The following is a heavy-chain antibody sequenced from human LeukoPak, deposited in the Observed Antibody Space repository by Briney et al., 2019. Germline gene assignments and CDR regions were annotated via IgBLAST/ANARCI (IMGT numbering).Heavy chain of an antibody. V-gene: IGHV3-21*01. D-gene: IGHD7-27*01. CDR1: GFTFSSYS. J-gene: IGHJ4*02. CDR3: ARDRELGIEDGY. Sequence: GGSLRLSCAASGFTFSSYSMNWVRQAPGKGLEWVSSISSSSSYIYYADSVKGRFTISRDNAKNSLYLQMNSLRAEDTAVYYCARDRELGIEDGYWGQGTLVTVSS. CDR2: ISSSSSYI.